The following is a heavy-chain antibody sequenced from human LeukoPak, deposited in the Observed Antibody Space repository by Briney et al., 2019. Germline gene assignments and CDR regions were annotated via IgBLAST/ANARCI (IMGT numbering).Heavy chain of an antibody. J-gene: IGHJ5*02. CDR2: IYYSGST. D-gene: IGHD3-10*01. CDR1: GGSISSSSYY. Sequence: SETLSLTCTVSGGSISSSSYYWGWIRQPPGKGLEWIGSIYYSGSTYYNPSLKSRVTISADTSKNQFSLKLSSVTAADTAAYYCAGVSVRGVITYNWFDPWGQGTLVTVSS. V-gene: IGHV4-39*01. CDR3: AGVSVRGVITYNWFDP.